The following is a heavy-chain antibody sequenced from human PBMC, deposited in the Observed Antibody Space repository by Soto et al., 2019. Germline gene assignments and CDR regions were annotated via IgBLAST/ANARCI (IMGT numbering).Heavy chain of an antibody. D-gene: IGHD1-20*01. CDR3: AKEGRITGTENEADY. CDR2: ISGSGGST. CDR1: GFTFSSYA. V-gene: IGHV3-23*01. Sequence: EVQLLESGGGLVQPGGSLRLSCAASGFTFSSYAMSWVRQAPGKGLRWVSTISGSGGSTYYADSVKGRFTISRDNSKNTLYLQMNSLRAEDTAVYYCAKEGRITGTENEADYWGQGTLVTVSS. J-gene: IGHJ4*02.